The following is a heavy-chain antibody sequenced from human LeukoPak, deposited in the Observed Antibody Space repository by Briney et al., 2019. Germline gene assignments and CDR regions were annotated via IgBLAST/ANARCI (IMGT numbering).Heavy chain of an antibody. CDR2: IYHSGST. D-gene: IGHD6-13*01. CDR1: GGSISSTNW. V-gene: IGHV4-4*02. Sequence: PSETLSLTCAVSGGSISSTNWWSWVRQPPGKGLEWIGEIYHSGSTNYNPSLKSRVIISVDTSKNQFSLKVSSVSAADTAVYYCARAYSSSWYWNWFDPWGQGTLVTVSS. CDR3: ARAYSSSWYWNWFDP. J-gene: IGHJ5*02.